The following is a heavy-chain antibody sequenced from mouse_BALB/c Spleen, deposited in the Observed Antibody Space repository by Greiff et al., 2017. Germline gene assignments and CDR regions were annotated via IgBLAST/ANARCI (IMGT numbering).Heavy chain of an antibody. V-gene: IGHV1S81*02. J-gene: IGHJ3*01. CDR1: GYTFTSYW. CDR3: ASQGWFAY. CDR2: INPSNGRT. Sequence: QVQLKQPGAELVKPGASVKLSCKASGYTFTSYWMHWVKQRPGQGLEWIGEINPSNGRTNYNEKFKSKATLTVDKSSSTAYMQLSSLTSEDSAVYYCASQGWFAYWGQGTLVTVSA.